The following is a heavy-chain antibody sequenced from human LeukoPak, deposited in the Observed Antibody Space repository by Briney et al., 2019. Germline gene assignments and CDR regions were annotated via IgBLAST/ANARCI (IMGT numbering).Heavy chain of an antibody. CDR1: GGSFSGYY. J-gene: IGHJ4*02. Sequence: PSETLSLTCVVYGGSFSGYYWSWIRQPPGKGLEWIGEINHSGSTNYNPSLKSRVTISVDTSKNQFSLKLSSVTAADTAVYYCARTWTPGPLDYWGQGTLVTVSS. CDR2: INHSGST. V-gene: IGHV4-34*01. D-gene: IGHD1-1*01. CDR3: ARTWTPGPLDY.